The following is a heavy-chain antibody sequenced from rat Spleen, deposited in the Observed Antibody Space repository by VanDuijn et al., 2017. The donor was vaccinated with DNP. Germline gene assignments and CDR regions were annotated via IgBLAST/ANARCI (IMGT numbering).Heavy chain of an antibody. CDR2: ISPSGVVI. Sequence: EVQLVESGGGLVQPGRSLKLSCAASGFTFSKYGLHWVRQAPTKGLEWVASISPSGVVISYRDSVKGRFTISRDNAKSTLYLQMDSLRSEDTATYYCARPDYWGQGVMVTVSS. V-gene: IGHV5-19*01. J-gene: IGHJ2*01. CDR1: GFTFSKYG. CDR3: ARPDY.